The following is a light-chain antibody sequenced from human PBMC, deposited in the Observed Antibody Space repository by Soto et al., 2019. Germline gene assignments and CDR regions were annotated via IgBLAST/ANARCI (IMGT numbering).Light chain of an antibody. Sequence: QSVLTQPPSASGTPGQRVTISCSGSTSNIGKNFGYWYQQLPGMAPRHLIYKNDQRPSGVPDRFSGSTSGTSASMFISGVRSEDDADYFCALSEDSLTAYLFGSGTKVTVL. CDR3: ALSEDSLTAYL. J-gene: IGLJ1*01. V-gene: IGLV1-47*01. CDR2: KND. CDR1: TSNIGKNF.